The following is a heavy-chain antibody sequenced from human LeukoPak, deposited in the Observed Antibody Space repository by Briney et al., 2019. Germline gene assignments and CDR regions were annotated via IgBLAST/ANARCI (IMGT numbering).Heavy chain of an antibody. Sequence: SVKVSCKASGGTFSSYAISWVRQAPGQGLEWMGGIIPIFGTANYAQKFQGRVTITADESTSTAYMELSSLRSEDTAVYYCAREPTGIAVAGTVAFDIWGQGTMVTVSS. V-gene: IGHV1-69*13. CDR1: GGTFSSYA. D-gene: IGHD6-19*01. J-gene: IGHJ3*02. CDR2: IIPIFGTA. CDR3: AREPTGIAVAGTVAFDI.